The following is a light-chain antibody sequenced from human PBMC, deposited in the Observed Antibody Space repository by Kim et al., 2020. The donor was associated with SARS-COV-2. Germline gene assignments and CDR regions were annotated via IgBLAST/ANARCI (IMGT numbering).Light chain of an antibody. CDR2: DVS. J-gene: IGLJ2*01. Sequence: QSITISCTGTSSDVGGYDYVSWYQQHPGKAPKVMIYDVSHRPSGVSNRFSGSKSGNTASLTISGLQAEDEADYYCSSYTSSSTLGVFGGGTQLTVL. V-gene: IGLV2-14*03. CDR3: SSYTSSSTLGV. CDR1: SSDVGGYDY.